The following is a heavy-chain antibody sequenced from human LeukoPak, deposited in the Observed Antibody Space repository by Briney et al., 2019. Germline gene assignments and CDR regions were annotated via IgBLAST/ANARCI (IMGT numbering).Heavy chain of an antibody. J-gene: IGHJ2*01. Sequence: SETLSLTCTVSGGSISSGGYYWNWIRQYPGKGLEWIGYIYYSGSTYYNPSLKSRVTISVDTSKNQFSLKLSSVTAADTAVYYCARGYYYDSSGYSHDWYFDLWGRGTLVTVSS. D-gene: IGHD3-22*01. CDR1: GGSISSGGYY. CDR3: ARGYYYDSSGYSHDWYFDL. V-gene: IGHV4-31*03. CDR2: IYYSGST.